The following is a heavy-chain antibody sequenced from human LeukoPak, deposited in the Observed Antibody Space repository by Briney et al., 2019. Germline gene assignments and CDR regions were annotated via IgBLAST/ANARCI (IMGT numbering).Heavy chain of an antibody. D-gene: IGHD3-16*01. Sequence: PGGSLRLSCAASGFTFSGYAMSWVRQAPGKGLEWVSAISGSGGSTYYADSVKGRFTISRDNSKNTLYLQMNGLRAEDTAVYYCAKLQEGIRLGESLPFSPIDYWGQGTLVTVSS. CDR3: AKLQEGIRLGESLPFSPIDY. V-gene: IGHV3-23*01. J-gene: IGHJ4*02. CDR2: ISGSGGST. CDR1: GFTFSGYA.